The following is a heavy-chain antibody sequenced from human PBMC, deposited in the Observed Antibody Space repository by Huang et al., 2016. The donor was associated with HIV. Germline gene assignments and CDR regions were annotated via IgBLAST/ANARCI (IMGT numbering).Heavy chain of an antibody. J-gene: IGHJ4*02. CDR1: GGGSSSYA. CDR3: ARSGPRWGLATIWTLVY. Sequence: QVQLVQSGAEVKKPGSSVKLSCQSSGGGSSSYAISWVRQARGQGLEWMGGIIPSVGTTDYGPRFQGRVTITADEATNTAYIELSSLEYDDTALYYCARSGPRWGLATIWTLVYWGQGTLVTVSS. V-gene: IGHV1-69*13. CDR2: IIPSVGTT. D-gene: IGHD5-12*01.